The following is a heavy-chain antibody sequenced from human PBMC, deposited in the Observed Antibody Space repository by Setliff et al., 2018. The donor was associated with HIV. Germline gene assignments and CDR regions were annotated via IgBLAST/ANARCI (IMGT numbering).Heavy chain of an antibody. D-gene: IGHD3-16*01. CDR2: INSDGSST. Sequence: GGSLRLSCAASGFTLSTYWMHWVRQAPGKGLVWVSRINSDGSSTTYADSVKGRFTISRDNAKNSLYLQMNSLRAEDTALYYCAKDMRGGYDAFDIWGQGTMVTVSS. CDR3: AKDMRGGYDAFDI. J-gene: IGHJ3*02. CDR1: GFTLSTYW. V-gene: IGHV3-74*03.